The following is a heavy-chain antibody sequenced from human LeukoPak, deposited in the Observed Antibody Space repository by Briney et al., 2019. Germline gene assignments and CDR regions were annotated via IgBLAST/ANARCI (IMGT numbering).Heavy chain of an antibody. V-gene: IGHV3-33*03. J-gene: IGHJ4*02. CDR2: IWFDGSKR. D-gene: IGHD3-22*01. Sequence: GRSQRLSCAATGFTIGNYGIHWVRQAPGKGLEWVAGIWFDGSKRYYADSVKGRFTISRDNSKNEVYLQMNSLSPEDTAVFYCARVALSGSNYYSALDYWGQGTLVTVSS. CDR3: ARVALSGSNYYSALDY. CDR1: GFTIGNYG.